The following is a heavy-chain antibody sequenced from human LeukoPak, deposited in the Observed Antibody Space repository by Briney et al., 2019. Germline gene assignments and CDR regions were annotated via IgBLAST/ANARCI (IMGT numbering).Heavy chain of an antibody. D-gene: IGHD2-21*01. CDR2: ISDSGGVT. V-gene: IGHV3-23*01. CDR3: ARLGVAAHVDY. J-gene: IGHJ4*01. CDR1: GFTFSTYA. Sequence: GGSLRPSCAASGFTFSTYAMTWVRQAPGKGLEWVSSISDSGGVTFYTDSVKGRFTFSRDNSKNTLSLQMNSLSAEDTAVYYCARLGVAAHVDYWGQGTLVTVSS.